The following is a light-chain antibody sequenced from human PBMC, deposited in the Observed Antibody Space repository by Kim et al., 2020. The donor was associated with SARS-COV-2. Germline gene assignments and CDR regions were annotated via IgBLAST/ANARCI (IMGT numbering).Light chain of an antibody. CDR1: QSISSY. CDR3: QQSYSTPYT. CDR2: AAS. Sequence: SASVGDRVNITCRASQSISSYLNWYQQKPGKAPKLLIYAASSLQSGVPSRFSGSRSGTDFTLTISSLQPEDFATYYCQQSYSTPYTFGQGTKLEI. V-gene: IGKV1-39*01. J-gene: IGKJ2*01.